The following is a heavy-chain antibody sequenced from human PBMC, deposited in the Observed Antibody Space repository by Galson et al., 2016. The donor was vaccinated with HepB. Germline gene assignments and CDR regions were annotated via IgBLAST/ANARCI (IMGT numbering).Heavy chain of an antibody. CDR2: INSDGTIS. D-gene: IGHD2-21*02. V-gene: IGHV3-74*01. CDR3: VRDHSVVPATAYNWFDP. Sequence: SLRLSCAASGFAFSSHWMHWVRQAPGKGLMWVARINSDGTISNYADSVKGRFTISRDNAKNTLYLEMNSLRAEDTAVYNCVRDHSVVPATAYNWFDPWGQGTL. J-gene: IGHJ5*02. CDR1: GFAFSSHW.